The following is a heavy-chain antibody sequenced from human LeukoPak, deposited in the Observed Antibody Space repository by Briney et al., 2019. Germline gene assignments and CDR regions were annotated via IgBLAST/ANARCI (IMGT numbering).Heavy chain of an antibody. J-gene: IGHJ3*02. CDR2: VGTAGDT. Sequence: GGSLRLSCAASGFTFSNYDMHWVRQATGKGLEWVSAVGTAGDTYYPGSVKGRFTISRENAKNSLYLQMNSLRARDTAVYYCARRGDSRGYYDAFDIWGQGTMVTVSS. D-gene: IGHD3-22*01. CDR1: GFTFSNYD. CDR3: ARRGDSRGYYDAFDI. V-gene: IGHV3-13*01.